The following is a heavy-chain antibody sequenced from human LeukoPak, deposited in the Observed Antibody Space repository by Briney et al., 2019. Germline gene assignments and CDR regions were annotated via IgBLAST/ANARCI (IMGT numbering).Heavy chain of an antibody. D-gene: IGHD3-16*01. CDR1: GDILSSNSAA. Sequence: SQTLSLTCALSGDILSSNSAAWNWIRQSPSRGLEWMERTYYRSKWYNDYAVSVKSRITINPDTSKNQFSLQLNSVTPEDTAVYYCARTQYDSGGYFDLWGRGTLVTVSS. J-gene: IGHJ2*01. CDR3: ARTQYDSGGYFDL. V-gene: IGHV6-1*01. CDR2: TYYRSKWYN.